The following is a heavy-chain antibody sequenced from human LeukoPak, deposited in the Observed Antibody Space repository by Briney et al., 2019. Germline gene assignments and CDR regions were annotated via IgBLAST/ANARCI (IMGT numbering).Heavy chain of an antibody. J-gene: IGHJ4*02. CDR2: IGISGGNT. Sequence: GGSLRLSCAASGFRFSDYSMNWVRQAPGKGLEWISYIGISGGNTNYADSVKGRFTISGDKAKNSLYLQMNSLRVEDTAVYYCARDYKYAFDNWGQGTLVTVSS. D-gene: IGHD5-24*01. CDR3: ARDYKYAFDN. CDR1: GFRFSDYS. V-gene: IGHV3-48*01.